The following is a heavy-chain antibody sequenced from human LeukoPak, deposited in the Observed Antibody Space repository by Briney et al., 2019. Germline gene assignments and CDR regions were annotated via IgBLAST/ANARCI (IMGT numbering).Heavy chain of an antibody. Sequence: GSLRLSCAASGFTFSSYWMSWVRQPPGKGLEWIGNIFYSGSTYYNPSLKSRVTISVDTSRNQFSLKLSSVTAADTAVYYCARGRGGYPDWGQGTMVTVSS. D-gene: IGHD5-12*01. CDR1: GFTFSSYW. CDR2: IFYSGST. V-gene: IGHV4-4*02. CDR3: ARGRGGYPD. J-gene: IGHJ3*01.